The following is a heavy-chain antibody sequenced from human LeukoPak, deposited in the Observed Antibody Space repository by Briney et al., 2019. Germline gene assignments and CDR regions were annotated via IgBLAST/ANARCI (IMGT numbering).Heavy chain of an antibody. CDR2: ISSSGSTI. D-gene: IGHD6-13*01. CDR3: ARDPPSYSSSWYGENY. J-gene: IGHJ4*02. Sequence: PGGSLRLSCAASGFTFRSYEMNWVRQAPGKGLEWVSYISSSGSTIYYADSVKGRFTISRDNAKNSLYLQMNSLRAEDTAVYYCARDPPSYSSSWYGENYWGQGTLVTVSS. V-gene: IGHV3-48*03. CDR1: GFTFRSYE.